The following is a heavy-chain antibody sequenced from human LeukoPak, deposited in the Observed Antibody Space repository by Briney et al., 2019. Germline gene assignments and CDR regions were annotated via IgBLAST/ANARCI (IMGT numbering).Heavy chain of an antibody. D-gene: IGHD3-10*02. CDR1: GFTFSSYA. CDR2: ITNNGGST. V-gene: IGHV3-23*01. J-gene: IGHJ3*02. Sequence: PGGSLRLSCAASGFTFSSYAMSWVRQAPGKGLEWVSTITNNGGSTYYADSVKGRFTISRDNSKNTLYLLMNSLRAEDTAVYYCAKFVPGGYDAFDIWGQGTMVTVSS. CDR3: AKFVPGGYDAFDI.